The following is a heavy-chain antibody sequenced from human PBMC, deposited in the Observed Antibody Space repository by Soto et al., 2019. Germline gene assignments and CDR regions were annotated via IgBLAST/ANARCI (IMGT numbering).Heavy chain of an antibody. CDR3: ARDQLEGNWFDP. V-gene: IGHV4-30-2*01. CDR2: IDHRGST. CDR1: GGSISSGGYS. Sequence: QLQLQESGSGLVRPSQTLSLTCAVSGGSISSGGYSWNWIRQPPGKGLELIGYIDHRGSTLYNPSLKSRVTISVDKSKNQFSLKLSSVTAADTAVYYCARDQLEGNWFDPWGQGTLVTVSS. J-gene: IGHJ5*02. D-gene: IGHD1-1*01.